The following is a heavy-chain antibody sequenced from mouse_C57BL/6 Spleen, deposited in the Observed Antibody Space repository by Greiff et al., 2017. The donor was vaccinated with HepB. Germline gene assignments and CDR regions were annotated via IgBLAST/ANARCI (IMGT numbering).Heavy chain of an antibody. CDR2: IYPRSGNT. D-gene: IGHD3-2*02. Sequence: VQLQQSGAELARPGASVKLSCKASGYTFTSYGISWVKQRTGQGLEWIGEIYPRSGNTYYNEKFKGKATLTADKSSSTAYMELRSLTSEDSPVYFCARAGGRDSSGRWFAYWGQGTLVTVSA. CDR1: GYTFTSYG. CDR3: ARAGGRDSSGRWFAY. V-gene: IGHV1-81*01. J-gene: IGHJ3*01.